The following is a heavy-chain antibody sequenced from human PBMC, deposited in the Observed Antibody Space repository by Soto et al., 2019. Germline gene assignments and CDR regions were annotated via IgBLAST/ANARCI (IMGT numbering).Heavy chain of an antibody. CDR2: VYYTGST. V-gene: IGHV4-30-4*01. CDR1: GASIRSTDYY. D-gene: IGHD2-21*02. Sequence: SETLSLTCTVSGASIRSTDYYWSWIRQAPGKGLEWIGYVYYTGSTYYNPSLMSRLTISVDTSKNQFSLRLTSVTAAETAVYYCVRTAREGAVAPHWFDRWGQGTQVTVSS. J-gene: IGHJ5*02. CDR3: VRTAREGAVAPHWFDR.